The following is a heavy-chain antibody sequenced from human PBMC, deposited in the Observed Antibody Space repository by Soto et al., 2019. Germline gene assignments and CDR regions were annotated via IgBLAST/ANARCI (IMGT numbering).Heavy chain of an antibody. D-gene: IGHD1-26*01. CDR1: GGSISVYY. Sequence: QVQLQESGPRQVKPSETLSLTCTISGGSISVYYWSWVRQPPGHELEWIGYIYASWSPYYNPSLRSRFTISADTYNTQISLKMTSPTAADTAVYCCARGVGSSPPRYWGRGTLVTVSS. J-gene: IGHJ4*02. CDR2: IYASWSP. CDR3: ARGVGSSPPRY. V-gene: IGHV4-59*13.